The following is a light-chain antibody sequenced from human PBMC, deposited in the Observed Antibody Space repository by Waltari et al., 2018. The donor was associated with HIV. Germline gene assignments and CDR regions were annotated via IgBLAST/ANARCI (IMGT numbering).Light chain of an antibody. CDR3: QQYNKWPPYT. J-gene: IGKJ2*01. CDR2: AAS. V-gene: IGKV3-15*01. CDR1: QSLSAN. Sequence: EIMLTQSPDSLSVSPGESATLSCRASQSLSANLAWYQQKPGQPSRRLIYAASTRATGVPARFSGSGSGTEFTLTISGLQSDDSATYYCQQYNKWPPYTFGQGTKVEIK.